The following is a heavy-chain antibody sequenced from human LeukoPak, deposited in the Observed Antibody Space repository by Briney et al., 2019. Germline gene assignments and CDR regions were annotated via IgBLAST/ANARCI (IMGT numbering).Heavy chain of an antibody. J-gene: IGHJ5*02. D-gene: IGHD1-26*01. V-gene: IGHV1-69*08. CDR3: TRVNLRGSQYNWSDP. CDR1: GGTFRSHI. Sequence: SVKVSCKTSGGTFRSHIFSWVRQAPGQGLEWMGRITPIINSAKYAQKFRDRLTITADTSTGTAYMELSSLTSEDTALYYCTRVNLRGSQYNWSDPWGQGTLVTVSS. CDR2: ITPIINSA.